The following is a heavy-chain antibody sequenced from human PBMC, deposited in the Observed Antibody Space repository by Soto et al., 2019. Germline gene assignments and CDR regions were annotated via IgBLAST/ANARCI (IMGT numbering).Heavy chain of an antibody. V-gene: IGHV3-23*01. J-gene: IGHJ4*02. CDR3: AKDDSGATTVTPDY. CDR2: ISGIGGST. CDR1: GFTFSSYA. Sequence: EVQLLESGGGLVQPGGSLRLSCAASGFTFSSYAMSWVRQAPGKGLEWVSAISGIGGSTYYVDSVKGRFTISRDNSKNTRYLQMNSLRAEDTAVYYCAKDDSGATTVTPDYWGQGTLVTVSS. D-gene: IGHD4-17*01.